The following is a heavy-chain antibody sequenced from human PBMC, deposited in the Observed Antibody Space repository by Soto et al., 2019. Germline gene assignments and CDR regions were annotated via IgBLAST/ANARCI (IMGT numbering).Heavy chain of an antibody. CDR2: MNQNGSEK. CDR3: ASYRVSYAMDV. J-gene: IGHJ6*02. V-gene: IGHV3-7*05. CDR1: GFTFGNYW. Sequence: HPGGSLRLSCTVSGFTFGNYWMTWVRQAPGKGLEWVANMNQNGSEKYYVDSVKGRFAISRDNAKNSLYLQMNSLSAEDTAVYYCASYRVSYAMDVWGQGTTVTVSS.